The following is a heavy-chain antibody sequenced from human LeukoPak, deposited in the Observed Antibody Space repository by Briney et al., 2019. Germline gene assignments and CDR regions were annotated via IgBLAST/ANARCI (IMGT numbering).Heavy chain of an antibody. CDR2: IYYSGST. CDR1: GGSLSSGGYS. Sequence: SETLSLTCAVSGGSLSSGGYSWRWIRQPPGKGLEWIGYIYYSGSTYYNPSLKSRVTISVDTSKNQFSLKLSSVTAADTAVYYCARALDWFDPWGQGTLVTVSS. J-gene: IGHJ5*02. CDR3: ARALDWFDP. V-gene: IGHV4-30-4*07.